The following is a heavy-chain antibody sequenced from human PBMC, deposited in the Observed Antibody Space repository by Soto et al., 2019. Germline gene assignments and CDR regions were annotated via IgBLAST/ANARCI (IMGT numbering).Heavy chain of an antibody. V-gene: IGHV1-69*01. CDR2: ISPIFGIP. CDR3: ARVVVGSRLSLDY. CDR1: GGTFSSYT. Sequence: QVQLVQSGAEVKKPGSSVTVSCKASGGTFSSYTISWVRQAPGQGLEWMAGISPIFGIPIYAQKFQDRVTTTADDSTMTAYMEMNRLTSEDTAVYYCARVVVGSRLSLDYWGQGTLGTISS. J-gene: IGHJ4*02. D-gene: IGHD1-26*01.